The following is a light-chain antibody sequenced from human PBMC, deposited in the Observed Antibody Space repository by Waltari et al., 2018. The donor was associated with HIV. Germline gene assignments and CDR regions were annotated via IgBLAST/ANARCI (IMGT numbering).Light chain of an antibody. V-gene: IGLV2-23*02. CDR1: GSEVGSYNL. CDR3: CSHAGSSIYFV. J-gene: IGLJ1*01. Sequence: QSALTQPASVSGSPGQSITISCTGTGSEVGSYNLVSWYQQNPGKAPKVMIYEFKKRPSGVSNRFSGSKSGNTASLTISGLQAEDEAEYYCCSHAGSSIYFVFGTGTKVTVL. CDR2: EFK.